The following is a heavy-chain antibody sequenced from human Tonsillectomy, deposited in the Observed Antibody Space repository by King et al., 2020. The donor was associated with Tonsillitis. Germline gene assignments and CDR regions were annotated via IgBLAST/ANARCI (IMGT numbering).Heavy chain of an antibody. Sequence: VQLQESGPGLVKPSETLSLTCTVSGGSISNYYWSWIRQPPGKGLEWIAYIYYSGSTYYNPSLKSRVTISVDTSKNQFSLKVRSVTAADTAVYYCARSPLETHYYYYYMDVWGKGTTVTVSS. D-gene: IGHD3-3*01. V-gene: IGHV4-59*01. CDR2: IYYSGST. J-gene: IGHJ6*03. CDR1: GGSISNYY. CDR3: ARSPLETHYYYYYMDV.